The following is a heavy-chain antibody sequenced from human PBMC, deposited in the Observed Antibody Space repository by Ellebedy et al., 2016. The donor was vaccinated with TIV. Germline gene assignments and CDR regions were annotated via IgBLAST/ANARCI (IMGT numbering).Heavy chain of an antibody. D-gene: IGHD3/OR15-3a*01. CDR2: LSDDGSNK. CDR3: ARRSTDFAFDS. J-gene: IGHJ4*02. Sequence: PGGSLRLSCAASGFTFSSYGMHWVRQAPGKGLEWVAVLSDDGSNKYYADSVKGRFTISRDNSKNTLFLQMSSLRAEDTAVYFCARRSTDFAFDSWGQGTLVTVSS. CDR1: GFTFSSYG. V-gene: IGHV3-30*03.